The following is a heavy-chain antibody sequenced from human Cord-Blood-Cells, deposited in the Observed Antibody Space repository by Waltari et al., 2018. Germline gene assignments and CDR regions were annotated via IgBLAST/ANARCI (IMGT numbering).Heavy chain of an antibody. CDR1: GCSTSSSSYY. CDR2: IYYSGST. V-gene: IGHV4-39*01. J-gene: IGHJ4*02. Sequence: QLQLQESGPGLVKPSETLSLTCTVPGCSTSSSSYYWGWIRQPPGKGLEWIGSIYYSGSTYYNPSLKSRVTISVDTSKNQFSLKLSSVTAADTAVYYCARQTTVTTYYFDYWGQGTLVTVSS. D-gene: IGHD4-17*01. CDR3: ARQTTVTTYYFDY.